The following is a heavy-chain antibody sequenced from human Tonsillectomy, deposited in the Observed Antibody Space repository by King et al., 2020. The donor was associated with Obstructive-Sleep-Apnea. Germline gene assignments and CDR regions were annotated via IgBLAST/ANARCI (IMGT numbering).Heavy chain of an antibody. CDR1: GFTVSSNY. Sequence: VQLVESGGGLVQPGGSLRLSCAASGFTVSSNYMSWVRQAPGKGLEWVSVIYIGGSTYYADSVKGRFTISRDNSKNTLYLQMNSLRAEDTAVYYCARGGGNSILSPFDYWGQRTLVTVSS. CDR3: ARGGGNSILSPFDY. CDR2: IYIGGST. D-gene: IGHD4-23*01. J-gene: IGHJ4*02. V-gene: IGHV3-66*01.